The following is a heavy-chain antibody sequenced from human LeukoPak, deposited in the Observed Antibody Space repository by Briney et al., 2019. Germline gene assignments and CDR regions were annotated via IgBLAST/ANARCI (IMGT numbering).Heavy chain of an antibody. V-gene: IGHV4-59*02. Sequence: PSETLSLTCTVSGASVTSHFWSWVWQPPGKTMEWIGYFSSGGGTVYNPSFKSRVTISLGPSGNQVSLTLTSVTAADTALYFCARNQGADWGQGILVSVSS. CDR2: FSSGGGT. D-gene: IGHD1-26*01. CDR1: GASVTSHF. J-gene: IGHJ4*02. CDR3: ARNQGAD.